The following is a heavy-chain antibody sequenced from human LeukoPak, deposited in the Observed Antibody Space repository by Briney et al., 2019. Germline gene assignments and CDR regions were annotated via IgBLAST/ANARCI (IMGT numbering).Heavy chain of an antibody. D-gene: IGHD6-13*01. CDR2: ISWNSGSI. V-gene: IGHV3-9*01. J-gene: IGHJ4*02. CDR1: GFTFDDYA. CDR3: AASRVYSSSWIY. Sequence: GGSLRLSCAASGFTFDDYAMHWVRQAPGKGLEWVSGISWNSGSIGYADSVKGRFTISRDNAKNSLYLQMNSLRAEDTALYYCAASRVYSSSWIYWGQGTLVTVSS.